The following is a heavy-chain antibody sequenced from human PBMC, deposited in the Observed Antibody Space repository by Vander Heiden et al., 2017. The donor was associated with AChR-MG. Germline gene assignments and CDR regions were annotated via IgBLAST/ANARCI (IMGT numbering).Heavy chain of an antibody. Sequence: EVQLLESGGGLVQPGGSLRLSCAASGFTLSSYAMSWVRQDPGKGLEWVSAISGSGGSTYYADSLKGRFTISRDNSKNTLYLQMNSLRAEDTAVYYCAKGPTPGALYYFDYWGQGTLVTVSS. CDR2: ISGSGGST. J-gene: IGHJ4*02. D-gene: IGHD2-15*01. CDR3: AKGPTPGALYYFDY. CDR1: GFTLSSYA. V-gene: IGHV3-23*01.